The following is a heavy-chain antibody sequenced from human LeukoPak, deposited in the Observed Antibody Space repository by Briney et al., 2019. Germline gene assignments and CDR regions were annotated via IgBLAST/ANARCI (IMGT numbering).Heavy chain of an antibody. J-gene: IGHJ3*02. V-gene: IGHV1-69*13. CDR3: ARDQGSSGYYSDDDDAFDI. Sequence: GASVKVSCKASGGTFSSYAISWVRRAPGQGLEWMGGIIPIFGTANYAQKFQGRVTITADESTSTAYMELSSLRSEDTAVYYCARDQGSSGYYSDDDDAFDIWGQGTMVTVSS. CDR1: GGTFSSYA. D-gene: IGHD3-22*01. CDR2: IIPIFGTA.